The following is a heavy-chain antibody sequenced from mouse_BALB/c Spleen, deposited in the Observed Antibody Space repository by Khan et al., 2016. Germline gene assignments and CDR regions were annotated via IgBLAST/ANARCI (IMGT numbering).Heavy chain of an antibody. D-gene: IGHD2-4*01. CDR1: GDSITSGY. CDR2: ISYSGST. V-gene: IGHV3-8*02. Sequence: EVKLEVSGPSLVKPSQTLSLTCSVTGDSITSGYWNWIRKFSGNKLEYLGYISYSGSTYYNPSLKNRVSITRDTSKNQFYLQLNSVTTEDTATYYCATGYDFDWDYYAMDYWGQGTSVTVSS. J-gene: IGHJ4*01. CDR3: ATGYDFDWDYYAMDY.